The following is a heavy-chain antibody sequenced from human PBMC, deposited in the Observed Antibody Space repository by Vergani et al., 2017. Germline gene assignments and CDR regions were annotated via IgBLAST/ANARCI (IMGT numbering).Heavy chain of an antibody. D-gene: IGHD6-13*01. CDR2: IIPIFGTA. V-gene: IGHV1-69*01. Sequence: QVQLVQSGAEVKKPGSSVKVSCKASGGPFSSYAFSGLRQAPGQGLEWMGGIIPIFGTANYAQKLQGRVTYTADESTSTAYMELSSLRSEDTAVYYCERDRWGAAAGGFDYWGQGTLVTVSS. CDR1: GGPFSSYA. CDR3: ERDRWGAAAGGFDY. J-gene: IGHJ4*02.